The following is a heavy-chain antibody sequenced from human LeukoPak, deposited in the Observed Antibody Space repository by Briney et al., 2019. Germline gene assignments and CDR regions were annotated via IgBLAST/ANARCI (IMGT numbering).Heavy chain of an antibody. J-gene: IGHJ4*02. CDR3: AREGGQEYFDY. Sequence: GASVKVSCKASGYTFTSYYMHWVRQAPGQGLEWMGIINPSGGSTSYAQKFQGRVTMTRDTSTSTVYVELSSLRSEDTAVYYCAREGGQEYFDYWGQGTLVTVSS. D-gene: IGHD2-15*01. CDR2: INPSGGST. CDR1: GYTFTSYY. V-gene: IGHV1-46*01.